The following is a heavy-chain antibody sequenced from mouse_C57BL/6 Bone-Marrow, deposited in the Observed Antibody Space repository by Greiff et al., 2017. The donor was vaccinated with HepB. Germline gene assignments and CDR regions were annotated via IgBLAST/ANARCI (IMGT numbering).Heavy chain of an antibody. CDR1: GFTFSSYT. CDR2: ISGGGGNT. Sequence: EVKLVESGGGLVKPGGSLKLSCAASGFTFSSYTMSWVRQTPEKRLEWVATISGGGGNTYYPDSVKGRFTISRDNAKNTLYLQMSSLRSEDTALYYCARHVTTDYYFYYWGQGTTLTVAS. V-gene: IGHV5-9*01. D-gene: IGHD1-1*01. CDR3: ARHVTTDYYFYY. J-gene: IGHJ2*01.